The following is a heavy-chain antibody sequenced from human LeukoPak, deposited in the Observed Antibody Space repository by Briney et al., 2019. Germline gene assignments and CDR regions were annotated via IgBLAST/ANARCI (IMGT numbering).Heavy chain of an antibody. CDR3: AKPAKTDYADY. D-gene: IGHD1-14*01. V-gene: IGHV3-23*01. J-gene: IGHJ4*02. CDR2: ISRDGGDT. CDR1: GFTFNNYG. Sequence: PGGSLRLSCAASGFTFNNYGMSWVRQAPGRGLEWVSAISRDGGDTFYADSVKGRFTISRDNSKNTLYLQMNSLRAEDTAVYYCAKPAKTDYADYWGQGTLVTVSS.